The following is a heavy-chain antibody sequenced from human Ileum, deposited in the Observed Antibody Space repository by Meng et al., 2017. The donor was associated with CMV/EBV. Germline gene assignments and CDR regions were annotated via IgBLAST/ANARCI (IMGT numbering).Heavy chain of an antibody. J-gene: IGHJ5*02. Sequence: SETLSLTCTVSGASFSVTNYYWGWIRQPPGRGQEWVGSNHYNGNSYYNPSLNSRVTMSRDTSKNQFSQKLSAVTAADTALYFGAKHSRGNSNSNLAFLDHWGQGILVTVSS. CDR2: NHYNGNS. D-gene: IGHD6-13*01. CDR1: GASFSVTNYY. V-gene: IGHV4-39*01. CDR3: AKHSRGNSNSNLAFLDH.